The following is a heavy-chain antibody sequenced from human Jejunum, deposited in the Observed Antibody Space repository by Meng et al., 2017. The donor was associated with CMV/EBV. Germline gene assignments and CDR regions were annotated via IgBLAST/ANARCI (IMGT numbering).Heavy chain of an antibody. CDR2: IYYSGST. Sequence: ITSSGYYWGWIRQPPGKGLEWIGNIYYSGSTYYNPSLKSRVVISVDTSRNQFSLKLSSVTAADTAVYYCARAPYNYFDSSGDPPDYWGQGTLVTVSS. CDR1: ITSSGYY. D-gene: IGHD3-22*01. V-gene: IGHV4-39*07. CDR3: ARAPYNYFDSSGDPPDY. J-gene: IGHJ4*02.